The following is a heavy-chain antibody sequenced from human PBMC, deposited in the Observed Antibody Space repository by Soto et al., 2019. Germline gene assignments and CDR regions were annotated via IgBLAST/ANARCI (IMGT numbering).Heavy chain of an antibody. CDR3: ARGRGELRFDP. CDR1: GYSFSTFG. CDR2: VSTSNDNT. J-gene: IGHJ5*02. V-gene: IGHV1-18*01. D-gene: IGHD1-7*01. Sequence: QVQLMQSGAEVKQPGASVKVSCKASGYSFSTFGISWVRQAPGQGLEWVGWVSTSNDNTDSAQKLHGRVTMTTDTSTSTAYMELKSLRSDDTAVYYCARGRGELRFDPWGQGTPVTVSS.